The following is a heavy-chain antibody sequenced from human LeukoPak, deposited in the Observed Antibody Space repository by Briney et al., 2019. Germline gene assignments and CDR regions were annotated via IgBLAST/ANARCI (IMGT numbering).Heavy chain of an antibody. D-gene: IGHD2-21*01. Sequence: SETLSLTCTVSGYSINSGYYWVWIRQPPGKGLEWIGSIYRSGSTNYNPSLKSRVTISVDTSKNQFSLKVSSVTAADTAVYYCVRGDCSGSICYSPMDVWGTGTTVTVSS. CDR3: VRGDCSGSICYSPMDV. CDR1: GYSINSGYY. V-gene: IGHV4-38-2*02. CDR2: IYRSGST. J-gene: IGHJ6*03.